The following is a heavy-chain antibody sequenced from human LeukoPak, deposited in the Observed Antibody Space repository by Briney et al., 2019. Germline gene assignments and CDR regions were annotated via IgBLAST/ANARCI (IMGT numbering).Heavy chain of an antibody. D-gene: IGHD2/OR15-2a*01. Sequence: GASVKVSCKASGYTFTDYAINWVRQATGQGLEWMGWMNPDSGNTGYAQKFQGRVTMTRDTSISTAYMELSSLRSEDTAVYYCARSGFSNTFPLDYWGQGTLVTVSS. CDR1: GYTFTDYA. J-gene: IGHJ4*02. CDR3: ARSGFSNTFPLDY. CDR2: MNPDSGNT. V-gene: IGHV1-8*02.